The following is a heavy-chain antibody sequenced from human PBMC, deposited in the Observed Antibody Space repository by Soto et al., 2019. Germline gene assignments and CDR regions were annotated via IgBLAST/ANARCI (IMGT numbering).Heavy chain of an antibody. CDR2: MNPKTGNA. V-gene: IGHV1-8*01. CDR1: GYTFTNYN. D-gene: IGHD3-10*01. CDR3: AREAASDPSFYYHYMDV. Sequence: QEQLVQSGAEVKKPGAPVKVSCKASGYTFTNYNINWVRQATGQGLEWMGWMNPKTGNACYAEKFQGRVTMTSNSSINTAFMELSCLRSEDTAVYYCAREAASDPSFYYHYMDVWGKGTTVTVSS. J-gene: IGHJ6*03.